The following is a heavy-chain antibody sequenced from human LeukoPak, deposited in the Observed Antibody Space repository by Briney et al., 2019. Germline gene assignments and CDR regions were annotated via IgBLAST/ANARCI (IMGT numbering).Heavy chain of an antibody. CDR1: VGSISSGDYY. J-gene: IGHJ4*02. V-gene: IGHV4-30-4*01. CDR2: IYYSGST. CDR3: ARGKNRTFFDY. D-gene: IGHD3-16*01. Sequence: SETLSLTCTVSVGSISSGDYYWSWIRQPPGKGLEWIGYIYYSGSTYYNPFLKSRVTISVDTSKNQFSLKLSSVTAADTAVYYCARGKNRTFFDYWGQGTLVTVSS.